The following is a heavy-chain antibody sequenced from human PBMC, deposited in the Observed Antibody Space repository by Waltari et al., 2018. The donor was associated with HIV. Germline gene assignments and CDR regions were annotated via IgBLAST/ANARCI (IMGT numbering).Heavy chain of an antibody. Sequence: EVQLVESGGGLVQPGGSLRLSCAASGFTLLRYWMRWVRQAPGKGLVWVANIRPDGNDKYYVDSVKGRFTISRDNVKNSLYLQMNTLRAEDTAVYYCARGGGAAAGTVDYWGQGTLVTVSS. J-gene: IGHJ4*02. CDR2: IRPDGNDK. CDR1: GFTLLRYW. V-gene: IGHV3-7*01. D-gene: IGHD6-13*01. CDR3: ARGGGAAAGTVDY.